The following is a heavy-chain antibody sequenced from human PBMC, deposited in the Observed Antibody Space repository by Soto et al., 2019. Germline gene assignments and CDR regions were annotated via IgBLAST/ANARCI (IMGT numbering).Heavy chain of an antibody. Sequence: PSETLSLTCTVSGGSISSGGYYWSWIRQHPGKGLEWIGYIYYSGSTYYNPSLKSRVTISVDTSKNQFSLKLSSVTAADTAVYYCARSDYGDSLYLDVWGKGTTVTVSS. V-gene: IGHV4-31*03. CDR1: GGSISSGGYY. CDR3: ARSDYGDSLYLDV. D-gene: IGHD4-17*01. J-gene: IGHJ6*04. CDR2: IYYSGST.